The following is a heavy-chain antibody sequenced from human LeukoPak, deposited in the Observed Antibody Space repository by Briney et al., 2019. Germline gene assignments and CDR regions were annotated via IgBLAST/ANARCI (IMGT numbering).Heavy chain of an antibody. CDR3: ARGARGVTKWFDP. CDR2: IYYSGST. CDR1: GGSISSSDW. J-gene: IGHJ5*02. V-gene: IGHV4-4*02. Sequence: SETLSLTCAVSGGSISSSDWWSWVHQPPGKGLEWIGGIYYSGSTNYQPALKGRVTMSVDQSKNQFSLKLNSVTAADTAVYYCARGARGVTKWFDPWGQGTLVTVSS. D-gene: IGHD3-10*01.